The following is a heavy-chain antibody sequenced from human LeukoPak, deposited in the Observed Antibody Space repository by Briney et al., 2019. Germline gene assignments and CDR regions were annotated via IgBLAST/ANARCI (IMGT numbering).Heavy chain of an antibody. CDR1: GGSISSYY. V-gene: IGHV4-59*01. CDR2: IYASGRT. Sequence: SETLSLTCTVSGGSISSYYWSWIRQPPGKGLEWIGYIYASGRTNYTPSLKRRVTISVDKSKHQFSLKLTSVTAADTAVYYCARARGVLDAFDIWGQGTMVTVSS. D-gene: IGHD3-10*01. CDR3: ARARGVLDAFDI. J-gene: IGHJ3*02.